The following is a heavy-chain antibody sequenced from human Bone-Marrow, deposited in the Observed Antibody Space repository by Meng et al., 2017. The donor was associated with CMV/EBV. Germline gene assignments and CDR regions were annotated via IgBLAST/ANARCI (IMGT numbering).Heavy chain of an antibody. CDR2: ISSSSSYI. CDR3: ASSPPTSWLLTSYYFDY. J-gene: IGHJ4*02. V-gene: IGHV3-21*04. Sequence: GESLKISCAASGFTFSSYSMNWVRQAPGKGLEWVSSISSSSSYIYYADSVKGRFTISRDNAKNSLYLQMNSLRAEDTAVYYCASSPPTSWLLTSYYFDYWGQGTLVTVSS. CDR1: GFTFSSYS. D-gene: IGHD2-2*01.